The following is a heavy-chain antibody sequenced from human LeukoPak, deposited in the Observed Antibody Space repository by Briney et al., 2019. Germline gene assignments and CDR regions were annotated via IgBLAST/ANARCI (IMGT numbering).Heavy chain of an antibody. CDR2: IIPIFGTA. V-gene: IGHV1-69*13. CDR1: GYTFTSYG. J-gene: IGHJ4*02. Sequence: SVKVSCKASGYTFTSYGISWVRQAPGQGLEWMGGIIPIFGTANYAQKFQGRVTITADESTSTAYMELSSLRSEGTAVYYCAREGQRYSGYDRGFDYWGQGTLVTVSS. D-gene: IGHD5-12*01. CDR3: AREGQRYSGYDRGFDY.